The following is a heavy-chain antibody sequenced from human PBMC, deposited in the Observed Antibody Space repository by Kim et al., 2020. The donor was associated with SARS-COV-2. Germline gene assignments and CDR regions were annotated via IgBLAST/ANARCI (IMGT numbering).Heavy chain of an antibody. CDR3: AKPAGERYFDWFTYYFDY. D-gene: IGHD3-9*01. J-gene: IGHJ4*02. V-gene: IGHV3-23*01. Sequence: KGRLTISRDNSKSTLYLQMNSLRAEDTAVYYCAKPAGERYFDWFTYYFDYWGQGTLVTVSS.